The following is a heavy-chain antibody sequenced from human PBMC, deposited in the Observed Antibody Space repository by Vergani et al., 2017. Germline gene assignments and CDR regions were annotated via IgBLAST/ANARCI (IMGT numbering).Heavy chain of an antibody. Sequence: QMQLVQSGPEVKKPGTSVKVSCKASGFTFTSSAMQWVRQARGQRLEWMGWIVVGSGNTNYAQKFQERVTITRDMSTSTAYMELSSLRSEDTAVYYCAATSGVVVVAATDYYYYGMDVWGQGTTVTVSS. V-gene: IGHV1-58*02. D-gene: IGHD2-15*01. CDR3: AATSGVVVVAATDYYYYGMDV. CDR2: IVVGSGNT. J-gene: IGHJ6*02. CDR1: GFTFTSSA.